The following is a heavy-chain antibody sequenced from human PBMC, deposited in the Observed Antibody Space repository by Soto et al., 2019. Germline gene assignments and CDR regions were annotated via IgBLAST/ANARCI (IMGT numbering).Heavy chain of an antibody. V-gene: IGHV4-39*07. Sequence: KPTETLSLTCTVSVGSISSSSYYWGWIRQPPGKGLEWIGCLYYSGSTYYNPSLKSRVTISVDTSKNQFSLTLSSVTAADTAVYYCARYLGLSGGNDYWGQGTLVTVSS. D-gene: IGHD2-15*01. CDR1: VGSISSSSYY. J-gene: IGHJ4*02. CDR3: ARYLGLSGGNDY. CDR2: LYYSGST.